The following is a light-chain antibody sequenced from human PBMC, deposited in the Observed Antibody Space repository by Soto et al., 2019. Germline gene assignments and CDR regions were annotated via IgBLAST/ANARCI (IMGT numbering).Light chain of an antibody. CDR3: VLYMGSAIVL. V-gene: IGLV8-61*01. CDR1: SGSVSTTYF. J-gene: IGLJ2*01. Sequence: QTVVTHEPSLSVSPGGTVTLTCGLSSGSVSTTYFPSWYQQTPGPAPRTLIYSTNTRSSGDPDRFSGSIRGNKAALTITGAQADDESHDYCVLYMGSAIVLFGGGTKLTVL. CDR2: STN.